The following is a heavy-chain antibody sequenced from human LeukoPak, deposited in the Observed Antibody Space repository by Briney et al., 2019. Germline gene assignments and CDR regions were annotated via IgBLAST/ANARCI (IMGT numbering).Heavy chain of an antibody. CDR1: GFTFSSYS. V-gene: IGHV3-48*04. D-gene: IGHD3-22*01. CDR3: ARDFYYYETSGYRYYYYMDV. CDR2: ISSSSSTI. Sequence: GGSLRLSCAASGFTFSSYSMNWVRQAPGKGLEWVSYISSSSSTIYYADSVKGRFTISRDNAKNSLYLQMNSLRAEDTAVYYCARDFYYYETSGYRYYYYMDVWGKGTTVTVSS. J-gene: IGHJ6*03.